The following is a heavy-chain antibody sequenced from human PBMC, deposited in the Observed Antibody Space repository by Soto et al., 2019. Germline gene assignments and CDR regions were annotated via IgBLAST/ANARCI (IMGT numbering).Heavy chain of an antibody. Sequence: ASVKVSCKASGGTFSSYTISWVRQAPGQGLEWMGRFVPIFGTANYAQKFQGRVTMTEDKSTDTAYMELSSLRSEDTAVYYCATGPSFSGSFLYWGQGTLVTVSS. J-gene: IGHJ4*02. CDR1: GGTFSSYT. CDR2: FVPIFGTA. CDR3: ATGPSFSGSFLY. V-gene: IGHV1-69*08. D-gene: IGHD1-26*01.